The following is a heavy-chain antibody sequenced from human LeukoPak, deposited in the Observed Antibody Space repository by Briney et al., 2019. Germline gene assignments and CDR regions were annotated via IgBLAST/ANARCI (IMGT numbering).Heavy chain of an antibody. D-gene: IGHD3-9*01. CDR2: INPSGGST. V-gene: IGHV1-46*01. CDR1: GYTFTSYY. J-gene: IGHJ4*02. Sequence: GASVKVSCKASGYTFTSYYMHWVRQAPGQGLEWMGIINPSGGSTSYAQKFQGRVTMTEDTSTDTAYMEPSSLRSEDTAVYYCATVWYYDILTGDCWGQGTLVTVSS. CDR3: ATVWYYDILTGDC.